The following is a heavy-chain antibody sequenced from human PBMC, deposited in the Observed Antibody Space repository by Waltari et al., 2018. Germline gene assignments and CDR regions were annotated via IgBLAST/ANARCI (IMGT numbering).Heavy chain of an antibody. Sequence: EVKVVQSGGGLVRPGGSLTLSCSASGFAFSSYTMDWVRQAPGKGLEWVSSISSNSRYKNYADSTKGRFTISRDNAKNSVYLLMNSLGVEDTAIYFCARPRAMGEIDHWGQGTLVAVSS. CDR1: GFAFSSYT. J-gene: IGHJ4*02. V-gene: IGHV3-21*01. D-gene: IGHD3-16*01. CDR3: ARPRAMGEIDH. CDR2: ISSNSRYK.